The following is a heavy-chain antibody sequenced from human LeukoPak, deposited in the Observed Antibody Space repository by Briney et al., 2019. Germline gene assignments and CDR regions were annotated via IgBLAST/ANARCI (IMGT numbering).Heavy chain of an antibody. CDR1: GYPISSGYY. V-gene: IGHV4-38-2*02. Sequence: PSETLSLTCTVSGYPISSGYYWGWIRQPPGKGLEWIGSIYHSGSTYYNPSLKSRVTISVDTSKNQFSLKLSSVTAADTAVYYCARSSVSHLIVVVITDFDYWGQGTLVTVSS. CDR2: IYHSGST. J-gene: IGHJ4*02. D-gene: IGHD3-22*01. CDR3: ARSSVSHLIVVVITDFDY.